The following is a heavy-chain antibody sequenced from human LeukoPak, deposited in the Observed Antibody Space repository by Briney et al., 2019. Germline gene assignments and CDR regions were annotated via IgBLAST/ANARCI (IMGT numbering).Heavy chain of an antibody. CDR3: ARGGVVVAATRAFGYSYYMDV. J-gene: IGHJ6*03. Sequence: SETLSLTCAVYGGSFSGFYWSWIRQPPGKALEWIGEINHTGSTNYNPSLKSRVTISVDTSKNQFSLKLSSVTAADTAVYFCARGGVVVAATRAFGYSYYMDVWGKGTTVTVSS. D-gene: IGHD2-15*01. V-gene: IGHV4-34*01. CDR1: GGSFSGFY. CDR2: INHTGST.